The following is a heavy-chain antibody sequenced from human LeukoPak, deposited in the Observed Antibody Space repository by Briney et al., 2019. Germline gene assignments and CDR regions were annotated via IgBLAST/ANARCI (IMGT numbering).Heavy chain of an antibody. V-gene: IGHV3-23*01. Sequence: PGGSLRLSCAASGFTFSNYAMTWVRQAPGKGLFWVSAISSSGDSAYYADSVKGRFTISRDNPKNTLHLQMNSLRAEDTAVYYCAKAGYGDYVGWFDPWGQGTLVTVSS. CDR2: ISSSGDSA. D-gene: IGHD5-12*01. CDR3: AKAGYGDYVGWFDP. J-gene: IGHJ5*02. CDR1: GFTFSNYA.